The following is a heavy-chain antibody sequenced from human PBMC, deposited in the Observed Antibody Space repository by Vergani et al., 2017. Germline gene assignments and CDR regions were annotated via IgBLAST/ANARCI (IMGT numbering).Heavy chain of an antibody. Sequence: EVQLVESGGGLVKPGGSLRLSCAASGFTFSSYSMNWVRQAPGKGLEWVSSISSSSRYIYFADSVKGRFTISRDNAKNSLYLQMNSLRAEYTAVYYCAREDTLTGMFDYWGQGTLVTVSS. J-gene: IGHJ4*02. CDR3: AREDTLTGMFDY. CDR1: GFTFSSYS. D-gene: IGHD1-20*01. V-gene: IGHV3-21*01. CDR2: ISSSSRYI.